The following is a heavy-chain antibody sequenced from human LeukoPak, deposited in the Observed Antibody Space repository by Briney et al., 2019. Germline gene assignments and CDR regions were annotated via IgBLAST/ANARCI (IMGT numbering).Heavy chain of an antibody. Sequence: PGGTLRLSCAPSGFTVSSNYMSWVRQAPGKGLEWVSVLYSGGSKYYADSVKGRFTISRDTSKNSLYLQMNSLKTEDTAFYYCTNGLTMNPFDYWGQGTLVTVSS. J-gene: IGHJ4*02. D-gene: IGHD1-14*01. V-gene: IGHV3-66*01. CDR1: GFTVSSNY. CDR2: LYSGGSK. CDR3: TNGLTMNPFDY.